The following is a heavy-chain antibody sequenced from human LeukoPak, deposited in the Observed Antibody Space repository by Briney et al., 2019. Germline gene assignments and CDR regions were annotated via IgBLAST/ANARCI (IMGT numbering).Heavy chain of an antibody. CDR2: INGQGNNT. CDR1: GFIFSKYA. D-gene: IGHD3-3*01. Sequence: GSLSLSCATSGFIFSKYAMHWVRQAPGKGLEYVSGINGQGNNTYYANSVKGRFTISRDNSKNTLYLQMGSLRAEDMAVYYCVRKGVTIFGVVIAPYGRDVWGQGTTVSVSS. V-gene: IGHV3-64*01. CDR3: VRKGVTIFGVVIAPYGRDV. J-gene: IGHJ6*02.